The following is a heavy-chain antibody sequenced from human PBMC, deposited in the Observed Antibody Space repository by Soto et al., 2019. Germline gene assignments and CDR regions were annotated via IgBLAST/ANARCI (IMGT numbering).Heavy chain of an antibody. V-gene: IGHV1-46*01. CDR2: INPSGGGT. CDR1: GYTFTNYY. D-gene: IGHD6-6*01. Sequence: QVHLVQSGAEVRKPGASVKVSCKASGYTFTNYYMHWVRQAPGQGLEWMGLINPSGGGTNYAQKFQGRLTMTRDKSTSTIYMDLSSLRSEDTAVYYCARGFQVEYSSSSWFDPWGQGTLVTVSS. CDR3: ARGFQVEYSSSSWFDP. J-gene: IGHJ5*02.